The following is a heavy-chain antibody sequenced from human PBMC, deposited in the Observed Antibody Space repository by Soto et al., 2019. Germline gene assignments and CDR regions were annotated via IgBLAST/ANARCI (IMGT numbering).Heavy chain of an antibody. CDR2: INAGNGNT. Sequence: ASVKVSCKASGYTFTSYAMHWVRQAPGQRLEWMGWINAGNGNTKYSQKFQGRVTITRDTSASTAYMELSSLRSEDTAVYYCARDHAMITFGGEQTAFDIWGQGTMVTVSS. CDR3: ARDHAMITFGGEQTAFDI. J-gene: IGHJ3*02. D-gene: IGHD3-16*01. V-gene: IGHV1-3*01. CDR1: GYTFTSYA.